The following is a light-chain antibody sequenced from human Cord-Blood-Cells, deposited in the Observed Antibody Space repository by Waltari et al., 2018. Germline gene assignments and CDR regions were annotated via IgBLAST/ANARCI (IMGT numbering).Light chain of an antibody. V-gene: IGLV2-14*01. CDR3: SSYTSSSTLRV. CDR2: DVS. J-gene: IGLJ3*02. CDR1: SSDVGGYNY. Sequence: QSALTQPASVSGYPGQSITTSCTGTSSDVGGYNYVPWYQQHHGKAPKLMSYDVSNRPSGVSNRFSGSKSGNTASLTISGLQAEDEADYYCSSYTSSSTLRVFGGGTKLTVL.